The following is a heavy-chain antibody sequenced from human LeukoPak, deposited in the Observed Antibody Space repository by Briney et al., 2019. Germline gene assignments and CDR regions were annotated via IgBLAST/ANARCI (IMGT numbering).Heavy chain of an antibody. D-gene: IGHD2-2*01. CDR2: ISGSGGST. CDR1: GFTFSSYA. J-gene: IGHJ4*02. CDR3: AKTRRNCSSTSCPGPFDY. V-gene: IGHV3-23*01. Sequence: PGGSLRLSCAASGFTFSSYAMSWVRQAPGKGLEWVSAISGSGGSTYYADSVKGRFTISRDNSKNTLYLQMNSLRAEDTAVYYCAKTRRNCSSTSCPGPFDYWGQGTLVTVSS.